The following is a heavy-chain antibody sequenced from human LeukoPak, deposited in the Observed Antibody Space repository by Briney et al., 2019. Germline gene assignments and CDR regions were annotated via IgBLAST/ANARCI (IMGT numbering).Heavy chain of an antibody. J-gene: IGHJ4*02. CDR1: GGSFSGYY. Sequence: SETLSLTCAVYGGSFSGYYWSWIRQPPGKGLEWIGEINHSGSTNYNPSLKSRVTISVDTSKNQFSLKLSSVTAADTAVYYCARRAYYYGSGSYRGDRAYYFGYWGQGTLVTVSS. V-gene: IGHV4-34*01. D-gene: IGHD3-10*01. CDR2: INHSGST. CDR3: ARRAYYYGSGSYRGDRAYYFGY.